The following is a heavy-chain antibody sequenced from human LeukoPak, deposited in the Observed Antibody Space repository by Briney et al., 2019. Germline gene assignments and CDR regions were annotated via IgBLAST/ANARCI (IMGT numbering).Heavy chain of an antibody. D-gene: IGHD3-3*01. Sequence: ASVKISCKASGCTFSTFGISWVRQAPGQVLEWMGGIIPVFDAADYAQKFHARVTITADESTSTAYMELSSLRSEDTAVYYCARDVYDFWSGYSIENYYYYMDVWGKGTTVTVSS. J-gene: IGHJ6*03. CDR2: IIPVFDAA. CDR3: ARDVYDFWSGYSIENYYYYMDV. CDR1: GCTFSTFG. V-gene: IGHV1-69*13.